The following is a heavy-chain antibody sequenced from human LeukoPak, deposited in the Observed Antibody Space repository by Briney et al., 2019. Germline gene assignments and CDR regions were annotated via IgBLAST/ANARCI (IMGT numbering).Heavy chain of an antibody. Sequence: QPGGSLRLSCTASEFTFSMYWIHWVRQAPGKGLVWVSRINSDGISRSYEESVKGRFTISRDNAKNTLFLQMSSLRAEDTAVYYCARVMGMYSSSWPFDYWGQGTLVTVSS. CDR2: INSDGISR. D-gene: IGHD6-13*01. CDR1: EFTFSMYW. V-gene: IGHV3-74*01. J-gene: IGHJ4*02. CDR3: ARVMGMYSSSWPFDY.